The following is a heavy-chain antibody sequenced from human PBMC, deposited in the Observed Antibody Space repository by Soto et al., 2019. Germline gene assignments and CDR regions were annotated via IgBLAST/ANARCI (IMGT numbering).Heavy chain of an antibody. J-gene: IGHJ6*04. CDR2: IYPGDSDT. Sequence: GESLTISCKGSGYSFTSYWIGWVRQMPGKGLEWMGIIYPGDSDTRYSPSFQGQVTISADKSISTAYLQWSSLKASDTAMYYCARTAIAPGGLEYYGMDVWGKGNTVTVS. CDR3: ARTAIAPGGLEYYGMDV. V-gene: IGHV5-51*01. D-gene: IGHD1-1*01. CDR1: GYSFTSYW.